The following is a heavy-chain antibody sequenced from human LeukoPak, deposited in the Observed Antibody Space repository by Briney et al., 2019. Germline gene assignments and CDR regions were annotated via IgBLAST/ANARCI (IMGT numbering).Heavy chain of an antibody. CDR3: AKMGLAVADTCYFDY. CDR1: GFTFSSYA. Sequence: GGSLRLSCAASGFTFSSYAMSWVRQSPGKGLEWVSAISGSGGSTYYADSVKGRFTISRDNCKNTLYLQMNSLRAEDTAVYYCAKMGLAVADTCYFDYWGQGTLVTVSS. V-gene: IGHV3-23*01. D-gene: IGHD6-19*01. J-gene: IGHJ4*02. CDR2: ISGSGGST.